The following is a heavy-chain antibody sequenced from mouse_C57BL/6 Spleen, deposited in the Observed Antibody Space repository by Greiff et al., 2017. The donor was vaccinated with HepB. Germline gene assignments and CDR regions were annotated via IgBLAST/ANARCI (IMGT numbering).Heavy chain of an antibody. V-gene: IGHV1-50*01. Sequence: VQLQQPGAELVKPGASVKLSCKASGYTFTSYWMQWVKQRPGQGLEWIGEIDPSDSYTNYNQKFKGKATLTVDTSSSTAYMQLSSLTSEDSAVYYCARKGHSSLYAMDYWGQGTSVTVSS. CDR1: GYTFTSYW. D-gene: IGHD1-1*01. CDR2: IDPSDSYT. CDR3: ARKGHSSLYAMDY. J-gene: IGHJ4*01.